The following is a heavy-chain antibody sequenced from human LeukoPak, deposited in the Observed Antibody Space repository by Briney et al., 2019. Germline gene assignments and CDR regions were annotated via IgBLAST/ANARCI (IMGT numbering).Heavy chain of an antibody. J-gene: IGHJ5*02. CDR1: GGSISSYY. V-gene: IGHV4-59*01. Sequence: SETLSLTCTVSGGSISSYYWSWIRQPPGKGLEWIGYIYYSGSTNYNPSLKSRVTISVDTSKNQFSLKLSSVTAADTAVYYCARGGLWFGEYVGWFDPWGQGTLVTVSS. CDR2: IYYSGST. CDR3: ARGGLWFGEYVGWFDP. D-gene: IGHD3-10*01.